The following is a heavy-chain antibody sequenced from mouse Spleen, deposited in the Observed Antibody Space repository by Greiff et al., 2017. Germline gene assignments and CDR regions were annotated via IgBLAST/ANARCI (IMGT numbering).Heavy chain of an antibody. Sequence: EVQLVESGGGLVQPGGSLKLSCATSGFTFSDYYMYWVRQTPEKRLEWVAYISNGGGSTYYPDTVKGRFTISRDNAKNTLYLQMSRLKSEDTAMYYCARQRGYPYYFDYWGQGTTLTVSS. D-gene: IGHD2-2*01. CDR1: GFTFSDYY. CDR2: ISNGGGST. J-gene: IGHJ2*01. CDR3: ARQRGYPYYFDY. V-gene: IGHV5-12*02.